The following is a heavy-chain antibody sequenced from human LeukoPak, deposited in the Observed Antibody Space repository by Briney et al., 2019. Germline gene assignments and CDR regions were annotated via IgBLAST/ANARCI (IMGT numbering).Heavy chain of an antibody. Sequence: PGGSLRLSCVDSGRYFDDYGMFWVRQSPGKGLDWVSSISSSSSYIYYADSVKGRFTISRDNAKNSLYLQMNSLRAEDTAVYYCARVVPAAAKGMDVWGQGTTVTVSS. CDR3: ARVVPAAAKGMDV. CDR2: ISSSSSYI. D-gene: IGHD2-2*01. J-gene: IGHJ6*02. V-gene: IGHV3-21*01. CDR1: GRYFDDYG.